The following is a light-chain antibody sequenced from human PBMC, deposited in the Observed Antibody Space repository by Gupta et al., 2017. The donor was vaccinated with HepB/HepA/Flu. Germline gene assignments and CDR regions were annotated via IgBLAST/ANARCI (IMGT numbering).Light chain of an antibody. CDR3: QSYDTTLKVI. CDR2: TNT. Sequence: QPVLTKPLSVSGAPGQRNTLSCTRSSSNLGAGNVVHWYQQPPGTAPKLLIYTNTNRPSGVPDRFSGSRSGTSASLAITGLQAEDEADYYCQSYDTTLKVIFGGGTKVTVL. CDR1: SSNLGAGNV. V-gene: IGLV1-40*01. J-gene: IGLJ2*01.